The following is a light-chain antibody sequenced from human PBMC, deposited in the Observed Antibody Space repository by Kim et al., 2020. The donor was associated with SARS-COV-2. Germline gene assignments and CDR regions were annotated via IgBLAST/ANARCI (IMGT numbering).Light chain of an antibody. J-gene: IGLJ1*01. Sequence: SYELTQPPSVSVSPGQTASITCSGDKLGDKYACWYQQKPGQSPVLVIYQDSKRPSGIPERFSGSNSGNTATLTISGTQATDEADYYCTAWDSSTKVFGTG. CDR1: KLGDKY. V-gene: IGLV3-1*01. CDR2: QDS. CDR3: TAWDSSTKV.